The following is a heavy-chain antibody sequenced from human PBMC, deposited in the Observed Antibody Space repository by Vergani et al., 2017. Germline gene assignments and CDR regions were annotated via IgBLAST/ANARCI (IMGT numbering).Heavy chain of an antibody. Sequence: QVQLPESGPGLVKPSETLSLTCTVSGGSISSYYWSWIRQPPGKGLEWIGYIYYSGSTNYNPSLKSRVTISVDTSKNQFSLKLSSVTAADTAVYYCARVGVVVAATPGFWYFDLWGRGTLVTVSS. CDR3: ARVGVVVAATPGFWYFDL. CDR2: IYYSGST. CDR1: GGSISSYY. V-gene: IGHV4-59*01. D-gene: IGHD2-15*01. J-gene: IGHJ2*01.